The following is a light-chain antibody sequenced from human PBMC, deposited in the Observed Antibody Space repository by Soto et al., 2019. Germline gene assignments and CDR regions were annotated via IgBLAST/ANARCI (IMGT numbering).Light chain of an antibody. J-gene: IGKJ5*01. CDR1: QNIRKY. CDR2: AAS. Sequence: DIQITQSPSSLSASVGDTVTFTYLASQNIRKYLNWYQQKPGKAPKLLIYAASSLQSGVPSRFSGSGSGTDFTLTISSLQPEDFATYYCQQYYSHPLTFGQGTRLEIK. V-gene: IGKV1-39*01. CDR3: QQYYSHPLT.